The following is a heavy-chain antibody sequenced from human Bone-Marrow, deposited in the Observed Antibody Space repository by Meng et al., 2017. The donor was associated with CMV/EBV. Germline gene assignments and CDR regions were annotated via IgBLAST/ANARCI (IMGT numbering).Heavy chain of an antibody. CDR3: ARGRLGWYYDSSGYIDY. Sequence: GSLRLSCSVSGESIKTYYWSWIRQPPGKRLEWIGHIYHRGDTSYNPSLKSRVTMSVDTSKHHFSLNLSSVTAADTAVYYCARGRLGWYYDSSGYIDYWGQGTLVTVSS. D-gene: IGHD3-22*01. CDR2: IYHRGDT. CDR1: GESIKTYY. J-gene: IGHJ4*02. V-gene: IGHV4-59*12.